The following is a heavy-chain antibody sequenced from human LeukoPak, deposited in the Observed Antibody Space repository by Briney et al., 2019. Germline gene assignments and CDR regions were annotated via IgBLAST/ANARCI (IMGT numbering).Heavy chain of an antibody. CDR2: VFNSGRT. Sequence: SETLSLTCTVSGGSMTTHHWNWIRQTPGKGLEWIGYVFNSGRTKENPSLKSRVTLSADTSKNQLSLRLSSVTAADTAVYYCTTIKRGNIFGYFDFWGQGILVTVSS. J-gene: IGHJ4*02. CDR1: GGSMTTHH. CDR3: TTIKRGNIFGYFDF. D-gene: IGHD5-18*01. V-gene: IGHV4-59*11.